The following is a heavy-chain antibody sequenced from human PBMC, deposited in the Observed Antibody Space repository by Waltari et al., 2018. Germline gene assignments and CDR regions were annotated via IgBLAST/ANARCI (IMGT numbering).Heavy chain of an antibody. D-gene: IGHD4-17*01. J-gene: IGHJ5*02. CDR2: MNPNSGNT. CDR3: ASGGDYEGGSWFDP. CDR1: GYTFPSYD. Sequence: QVQLVQSGAEVKKPGASVKVSCKASGYTFPSYDINWVRQATGQGLEWMGWMNPNSGNTGYAQKFQGRVTMTRNTSISTAYMELSSLRSEDTAVYYCASGGDYEGGSWFDPWGQGTLVTVSS. V-gene: IGHV1-8*01.